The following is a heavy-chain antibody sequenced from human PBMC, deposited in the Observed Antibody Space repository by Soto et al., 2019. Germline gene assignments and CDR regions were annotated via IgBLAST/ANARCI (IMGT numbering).Heavy chain of an antibody. Sequence: PSETLSLTCAVYDTSFSGYYWSWIRQPPGKGLEWIGYIYYSGSTNYNPSHKSRVTISVDTSKNQFALKLSAVTAADTAVYYCARGGRYYDILTGYYKYFDYWGQGTLVTVSS. D-gene: IGHD3-9*01. CDR1: DTSFSGYY. CDR2: IYYSGST. J-gene: IGHJ4*02. CDR3: ARGGRYYDILTGYYKYFDY. V-gene: IGHV4-59*01.